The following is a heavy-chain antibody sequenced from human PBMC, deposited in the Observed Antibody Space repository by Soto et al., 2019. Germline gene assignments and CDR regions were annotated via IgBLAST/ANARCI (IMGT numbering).Heavy chain of an antibody. J-gene: IGHJ6*02. V-gene: IGHV3-30*18. Sequence: GGSLRLSCAASGFTFSSYGMHWVRQAPGKGLEWAAVISYDGSNKYYADSVKGRFTISRDNSKNTLYLQMNSLRAEDTAVYYCAKDALDIVVVPAASAYYYYYGMDVWGQGTTVTVSS. CDR1: GFTFSSYG. CDR2: ISYDGSNK. D-gene: IGHD2-2*03. CDR3: AKDALDIVVVPAASAYYYYYGMDV.